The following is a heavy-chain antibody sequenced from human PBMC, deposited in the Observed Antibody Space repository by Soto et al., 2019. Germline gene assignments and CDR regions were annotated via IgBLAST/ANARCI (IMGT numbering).Heavy chain of an antibody. J-gene: IGHJ5*02. Sequence: QLQLQESGPGLVKPSETLSLTCTVSGGSISSSSYYWGWIRQPPGKGLEWIGSIYYSGSTYYNPSLQRRVTISVDTSKNQFSLKLSSVTAADTAVYYCARHCYYYGSTYGCWLDPWGQGTLVTVSS. CDR1: GGSISSSSYY. D-gene: IGHD3-10*01. V-gene: IGHV4-39*01. CDR3: ARHCYYYGSTYGCWLDP. CDR2: IYYSGST.